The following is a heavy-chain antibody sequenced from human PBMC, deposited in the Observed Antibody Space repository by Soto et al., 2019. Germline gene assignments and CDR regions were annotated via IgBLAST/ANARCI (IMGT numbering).Heavy chain of an antibody. CDR3: AKEMYPRTVLDSSSPWGDY. J-gene: IGHJ4*02. CDR1: GFTFSDYG. D-gene: IGHD6-6*01. CDR2: MSYAGTYK. Sequence: LRXSCAVSGFTFSDYGIHWVRQAPGKGLEWVAVMSYAGTYKYYADSVKGRFTISRDLSGNTLFLQMNSLRLEDTAVYFCAKEMYPRTVLDSSSPWGDYWGQGTLVTVSS. V-gene: IGHV3-30*18.